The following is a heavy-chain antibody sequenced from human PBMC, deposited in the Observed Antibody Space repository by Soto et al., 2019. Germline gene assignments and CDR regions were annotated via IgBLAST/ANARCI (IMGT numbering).Heavy chain of an antibody. CDR3: ARDRLGVSVTGGGFDS. Sequence: QVQLVQSGGEVKKPGASVKVSCKASGYTFSNFGLSWVRQAPGQGLELMGWISPYNGNTNYAQKLQGRLTMTTETSTSTAYMELRSLRSDDTAVYYCARDRLGVSVTGGGFDSWGQGTLVTVSS. J-gene: IGHJ4*02. CDR2: ISPYNGNT. CDR1: GYTFSNFG. V-gene: IGHV1-18*01. D-gene: IGHD2-8*01.